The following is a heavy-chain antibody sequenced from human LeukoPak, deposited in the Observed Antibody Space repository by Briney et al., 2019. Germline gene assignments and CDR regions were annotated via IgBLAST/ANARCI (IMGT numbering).Heavy chain of an antibody. Sequence: SETLSLTCAVYGGSFSGYYWSWIRQPPGKGLEWIGEINHSGSTNYNQSLKSRVTISVDTSKNQFSLKLSSVTAADTAVYYCARGRGAYYYGSGSYFYMDVWGKGTTVTVSS. V-gene: IGHV4-34*01. J-gene: IGHJ6*03. CDR1: GGSFSGYY. CDR3: ARGRGAYYYGSGSYFYMDV. D-gene: IGHD3-10*01. CDR2: INHSGST.